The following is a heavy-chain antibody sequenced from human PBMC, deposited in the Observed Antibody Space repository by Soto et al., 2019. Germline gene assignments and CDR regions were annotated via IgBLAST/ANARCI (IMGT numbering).Heavy chain of an antibody. CDR1: GYSISIGSY. CDR2: IYHGGTT. Sequence: SEPLSLTCTVSGYSISIGSYWAWIRQPPGKGPEWIASIYHGGTTFYNPSLKSRITISVDTSNNQFSLKLTSVTAADTAVYYCARVHVMVVAGSTFDYWGHGTLVTVSS. CDR3: ARVHVMVVAGSTFDY. V-gene: IGHV4-38-2*02. D-gene: IGHD6-19*01. J-gene: IGHJ4*01.